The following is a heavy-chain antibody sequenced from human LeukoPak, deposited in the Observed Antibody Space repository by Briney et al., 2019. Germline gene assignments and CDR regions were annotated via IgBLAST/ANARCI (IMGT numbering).Heavy chain of an antibody. V-gene: IGHV3-33*01. D-gene: IGHD3-22*01. CDR3: ARGGSGYDFDY. CDR2: IWYDGSNK. CDR1: GFTFSSYG. Sequence: GGSLRLSCAASGFTFSSYGMHWVRQAPGKGLEWVAVIWYDGSNKYYADSVKGRFTISRDNSKNTLYLQMNSLRAEDTAVYYCARGGSGYDFDYWGRGTLVTVSS. J-gene: IGHJ4*02.